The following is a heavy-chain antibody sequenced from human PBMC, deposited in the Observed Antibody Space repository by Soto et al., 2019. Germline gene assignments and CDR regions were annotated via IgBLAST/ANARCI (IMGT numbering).Heavy chain of an antibody. CDR3: ARGRSYRDGYSYGFRYNWFDP. CDR1: GYTFTSYG. V-gene: IGHV1-18*01. Sequence: GASVKVSCKASGYTFTSYGISWVRQAPGQGLEWMGWISAYNGNTNYAQKLQGRVTMTTDTSTSTAYMELRSLRSDDTAVYYCARGRSYRDGYSYGFRYNWFDPWGQGTLVTVSS. D-gene: IGHD5-18*01. J-gene: IGHJ5*02. CDR2: ISAYNGNT.